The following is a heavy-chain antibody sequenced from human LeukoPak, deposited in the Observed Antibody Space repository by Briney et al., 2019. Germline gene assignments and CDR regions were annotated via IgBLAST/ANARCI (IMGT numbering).Heavy chain of an antibody. CDR1: GGSISSGSYY. D-gene: IGHD6-19*01. V-gene: IGHV4-61*02. Sequence: SETLSLTCTVSGGSISSGSYYWTWIRQPGGKGLEWIGRIYTSGSTNYNPSLRSRVTISLDTSNNQFSLNLHSVTAADTAVYYCTTQLGLLAGLDSWGQGTRVTVSS. J-gene: IGHJ4*02. CDR3: TTQLGLLAGLDS. CDR2: IYTSGST.